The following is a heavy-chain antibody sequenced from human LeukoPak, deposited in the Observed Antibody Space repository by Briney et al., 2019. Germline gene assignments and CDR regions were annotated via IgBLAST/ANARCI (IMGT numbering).Heavy chain of an antibody. J-gene: IGHJ6*02. D-gene: IGHD3-3*01. Sequence: ASVKVSYKASGYTFTSYDINWVRQATGQGLEWMGWMNPNSGNTGYAQKFQGRVTMTRNTSISTAYMELSSLRSEDTAVYYCARIDRPFLEWFSTHYYYYYGMDVWGQGTTVTISS. V-gene: IGHV1-8*01. CDR2: MNPNSGNT. CDR1: GYTFTSYD. CDR3: ARIDRPFLEWFSTHYYYYYGMDV.